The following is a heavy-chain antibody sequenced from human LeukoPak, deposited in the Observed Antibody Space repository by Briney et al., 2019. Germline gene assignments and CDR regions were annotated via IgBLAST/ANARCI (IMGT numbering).Heavy chain of an antibody. J-gene: IGHJ3*02. Sequence: ASVKVSCKISGHTLIELSMHWVRQVPGQGLEWVGGFDPEKDEIVYAQKFQGRVTMTEDTSTDTAYMELSSLRSEDTAVYYCARPADYCSSTSCYFAFDIWGQGTMVTVSS. D-gene: IGHD2-2*01. CDR1: GHTLIELS. CDR3: ARPADYCSSTSCYFAFDI. CDR2: FDPEKDEI. V-gene: IGHV1-24*01.